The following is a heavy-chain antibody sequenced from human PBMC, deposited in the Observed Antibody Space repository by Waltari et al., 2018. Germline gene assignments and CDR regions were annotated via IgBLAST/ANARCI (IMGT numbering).Heavy chain of an antibody. CDR2: INHSGST. Sequence: QVQLQQWGAGLLKPSETLSLTCAVYGGSFSGYYWRWLRQPPGKGLEWIGEINHSGSTNYNPSLKTRVTISVDTSQNQISLKLSSVTAADTAVYYCARGGSIAARMEDFDYWGQGTLVTVSS. CDR3: ARGGSIAARMEDFDY. D-gene: IGHD6-6*01. V-gene: IGHV4-34*01. CDR1: GGSFSGYY. J-gene: IGHJ4*02.